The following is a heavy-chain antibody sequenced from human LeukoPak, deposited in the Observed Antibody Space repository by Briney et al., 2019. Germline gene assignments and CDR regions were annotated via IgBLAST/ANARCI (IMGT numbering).Heavy chain of an antibody. Sequence: PGGSLRLSCAASGFTFTNWMHWVRQAPGKGLVWVSRIKSDGSSTSYADSVKGRFTISRDNAKNTMYLQMSSLRAEDTAVYYCARAWDVWGKGTTVTVSS. CDR2: IKSDGSST. V-gene: IGHV3-74*01. J-gene: IGHJ6*04. CDR3: ARAWDV. CDR1: GFTFTNW.